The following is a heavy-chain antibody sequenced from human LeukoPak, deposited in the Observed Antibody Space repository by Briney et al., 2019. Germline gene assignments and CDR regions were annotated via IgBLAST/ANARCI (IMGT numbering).Heavy chain of an antibody. Sequence: GGSLRLSCAASGFTFSSYGMHWVRQAPGKGLEWVAVILSDGSKEFYTDSVKGRFTISRDNSKNTLYLQMNSLRAEDTAVYYCAKSRSGWYGDAFDIWGQGTMVTVSS. D-gene: IGHD6-19*01. CDR2: ILSDGSKE. V-gene: IGHV3-33*06. CDR3: AKSRSGWYGDAFDI. J-gene: IGHJ3*02. CDR1: GFTFSSYG.